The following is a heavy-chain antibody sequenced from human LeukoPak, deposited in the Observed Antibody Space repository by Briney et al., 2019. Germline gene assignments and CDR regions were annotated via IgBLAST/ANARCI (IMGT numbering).Heavy chain of an antibody. V-gene: IGHV1-2*02. D-gene: IGHD2-2*01. CDR2: INPNSGGT. CDR3: ARAEIVVVPAAPNDAFDI. J-gene: IGHJ3*02. CDR1: GYTFTGYY. Sequence: ASVKVSCKASGYTFTGYYMHWVRQAPGQGLEWMGWINPNSGGTNYAQKFQGRVIMTRDTSISTAYMELSRLRSDDTAVYYCARAEIVVVPAAPNDAFDIWGQGTMVTVSS.